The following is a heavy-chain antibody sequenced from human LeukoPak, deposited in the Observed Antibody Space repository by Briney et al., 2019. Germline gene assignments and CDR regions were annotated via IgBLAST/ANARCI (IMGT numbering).Heavy chain of an antibody. V-gene: IGHV4-34*01. Sequence: SETLSLTCAVYGGSFSGYYWSWIRQPPGKGLEWIGEINHSGSTNYNPSLKSRVTISVDTSKNQFSLMLNSVTAADTAVYYCARDSGGSGYLWFDPWGQGTLVTVSS. CDR1: GGSFSGYY. CDR3: ARDSGGSGYLWFDP. D-gene: IGHD3-3*01. CDR2: INHSGST. J-gene: IGHJ5*02.